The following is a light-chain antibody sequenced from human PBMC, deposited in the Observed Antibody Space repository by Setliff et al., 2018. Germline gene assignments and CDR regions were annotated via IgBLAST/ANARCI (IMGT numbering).Light chain of an antibody. CDR1: SSDVGGYDY. Sequence: QSVLAQPASVSGSPGQSITFSCTGSSSDVGGYDYVSWCQQHPGKAPKLLIYDVTNRPSGVSNRFSGSKSGNTASLTISGLQAEDEAEYFCSSYTVGSTLSVFGTGTKVTVL. J-gene: IGLJ1*01. CDR3: SSYTVGSTLSV. CDR2: DVT. V-gene: IGLV2-14*03.